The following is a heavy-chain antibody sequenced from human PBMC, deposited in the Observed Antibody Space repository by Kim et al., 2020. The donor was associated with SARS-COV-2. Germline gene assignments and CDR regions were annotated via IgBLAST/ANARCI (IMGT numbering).Heavy chain of an antibody. D-gene: IGHD3-10*01. J-gene: IGHJ4*02. V-gene: IGHV4-30-2*01. CDR2: IYHSGST. CDR3: ARGASYGSGSSQIDY. Sequence: SETLSLTCAVSGGSISSGGYSWSWIRQPPGKGLEWIGYIYHSGSTYYNPSLKSRVTISVDRSKNQFSLKLSSVTAADTAVYYCARGASYGSGSSQIDYWGQGTLVTVSS. CDR1: GGSISSGGYS.